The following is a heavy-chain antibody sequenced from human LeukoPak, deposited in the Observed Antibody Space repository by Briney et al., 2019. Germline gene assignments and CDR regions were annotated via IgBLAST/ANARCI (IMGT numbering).Heavy chain of an antibody. CDR3: ARISVAGTEGDY. V-gene: IGHV4-59*01. Sequence: SETLSLTCTVSGGSISSYYWSWIRQPPGKGLEWIGYIYYSGSTNYNPSLKSRVTISVDTSKNQFSLKLSSVTAADTAVYYCARISVAGTEGDYWGQGTLVTVSS. CDR2: IYYSGST. J-gene: IGHJ4*02. D-gene: IGHD6-19*01. CDR1: GGSISSYY.